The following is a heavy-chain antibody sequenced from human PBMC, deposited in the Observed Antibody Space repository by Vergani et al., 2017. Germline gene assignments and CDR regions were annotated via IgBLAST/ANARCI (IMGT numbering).Heavy chain of an antibody. Sequence: QVQLQESGPGLVKPSETLSLTCTGSGGSISSYYWSWIRQPPGKGLGWIGFIYYRVSTNYNPSLKSRVTISVDTSKYQFSLKLSSVTAADTAVYYCAREGYSSSSFDYWGQGSLVTVSS. D-gene: IGHD6-6*01. CDR1: GGSISSYY. J-gene: IGHJ4*02. V-gene: IGHV4-59*01. CDR3: AREGYSSSSFDY. CDR2: IYYRVST.